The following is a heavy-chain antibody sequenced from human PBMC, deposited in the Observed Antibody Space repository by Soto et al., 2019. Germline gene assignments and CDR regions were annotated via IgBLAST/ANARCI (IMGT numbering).Heavy chain of an antibody. CDR1: GFTFSSYA. CDR2: ITGSGGTT. Sequence: GGSLRLSCAASGFTFSSYAMSWVRQAPGKGLEWVSSITGSGGTTFYADSVKGRLTISRDNYKNTLYVQMDNLRAEDTAAYYCAKDLSPNMGCMDVWGPGTTVTVSS. D-gene: IGHD3-10*01. CDR3: AKDLSPNMGCMDV. V-gene: IGHV3-23*01. J-gene: IGHJ6*02.